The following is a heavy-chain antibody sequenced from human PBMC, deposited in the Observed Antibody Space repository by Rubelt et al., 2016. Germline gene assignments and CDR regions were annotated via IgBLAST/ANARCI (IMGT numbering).Heavy chain of an antibody. Sequence: ESGGGLVQPGGSLRLSCAASGFTFSSYSMNWVRQAPGKGLEWVSSISSSSSYIYYADSVKGRFTISRDNAKNSLYLQMNSLRAEDTAVYYCARDLVGYDFWSGPLGGAFDIWGQGTMVTVSS. CDR3: ARDLVGYDFWSGPLGGAFDI. D-gene: IGHD3-3*01. V-gene: IGHV3-21*01. J-gene: IGHJ3*02. CDR1: GFTFSSYS. CDR2: ISSSSSYI.